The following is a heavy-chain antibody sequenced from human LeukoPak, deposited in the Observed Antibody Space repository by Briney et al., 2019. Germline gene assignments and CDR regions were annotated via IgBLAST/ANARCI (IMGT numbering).Heavy chain of an antibody. V-gene: IGHV1-18*01. CDR2: ISAYNGTT. CDR1: GYTFTSYG. D-gene: IGHD6-19*01. Sequence: ASVKVSCKASGYTFTSYGISWVRQAPGQGLEWMGWISAYNGTTNYAQKLRRTDTMTTDTSTSTAYMELRSLRSDDTVVYYCARDPVSSGWYSLGAFDIWGQGTMVTVSS. CDR3: ARDPVSSGWYSLGAFDI. J-gene: IGHJ3*02.